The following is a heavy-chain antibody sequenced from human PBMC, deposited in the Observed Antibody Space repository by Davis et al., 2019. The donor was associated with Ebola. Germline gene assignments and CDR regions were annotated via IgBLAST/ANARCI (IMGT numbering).Heavy chain of an antibody. CDR3: ARLVPAAIVWSPAAWFDP. Sequence: ASVKVSCKASGYTFTGYYMHWVRQAPGQGLEWMGWINPNSGGTNYAQKFQGRVTITRDTSISTAYMELSRLRSDDTAVYYWARLVPAAIVWSPAAWFDPWGQGTLVTVSS. J-gene: IGHJ5*02. V-gene: IGHV1-2*02. CDR1: GYTFTGYY. D-gene: IGHD2-2*02. CDR2: INPNSGGT.